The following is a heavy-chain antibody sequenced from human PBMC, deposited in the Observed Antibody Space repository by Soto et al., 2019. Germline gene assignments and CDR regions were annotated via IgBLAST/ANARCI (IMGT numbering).Heavy chain of an antibody. D-gene: IGHD2-15*01. V-gene: IGHV3-74*01. Sequence: EVQLVESGGGLVQPGGSLRLSCAASGFTFSSYWMHWVRQAPGKGLVWVSRINSDGRSTSYADSVKGRFTISRDNAKNTLYLQMTSLRTEDTAVYYCARGEDAGYCSGGSCSGDWFDPWGQGTLVTVSS. CDR1: GFTFSSYW. CDR2: INSDGRST. J-gene: IGHJ5*02. CDR3: ARGEDAGYCSGGSCSGDWFDP.